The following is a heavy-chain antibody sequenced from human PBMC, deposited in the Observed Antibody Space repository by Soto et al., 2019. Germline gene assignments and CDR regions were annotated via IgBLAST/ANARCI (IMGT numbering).Heavy chain of an antibody. CDR2: TSASGSSI. V-gene: IGHV3-23*01. CDR3: AMATGGWY. D-gene: IGHD2-15*01. Sequence: EVQLLESGGGLAQSGESLRLSCVASGFTFNAHAMYWIRQAPGKGLEWVSTTSASGSSIDYADSVKGRFTISRDNSKNTLFLQMNSRRAEDAAVYYWAMATGGWYWGQGALVTVSS. J-gene: IGHJ4*02. CDR1: GFTFNAHA.